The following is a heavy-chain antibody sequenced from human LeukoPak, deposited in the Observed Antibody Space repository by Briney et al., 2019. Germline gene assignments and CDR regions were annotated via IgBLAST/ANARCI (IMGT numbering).Heavy chain of an antibody. D-gene: IGHD3-9*01. V-gene: IGHV3-21*01. J-gene: IGHJ3*02. Sequence: GGSLRLSCAASGFTFSSYSMNWVRQAPGKGLEWVSSITSSSNYIYYADSVKGRFTISRDNAKNSLYLQMNSLRAEDTAVYYCARDRTYYDILGAFDIWGQGTMVTVSS. CDR1: GFTFSSYS. CDR2: ITSSSNYI. CDR3: ARDRTYYDILGAFDI.